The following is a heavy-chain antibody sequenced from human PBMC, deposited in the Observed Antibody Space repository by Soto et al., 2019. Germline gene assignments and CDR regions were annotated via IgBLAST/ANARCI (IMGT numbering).Heavy chain of an antibody. CDR1: GFTFSSYS. Sequence: GGSLRLSCAASGFTFSSYSMNWVRQAPGKGLEWVSYISSSSSTIYYADSVKGRFTISRDNAKNSLYLQVNSLRDEDTAVYYCASTGYSYGNYWGQGTLVTSPQ. CDR2: ISSSSSTI. CDR3: ASTGYSYGNY. V-gene: IGHV3-48*02. J-gene: IGHJ4*02. D-gene: IGHD5-18*01.